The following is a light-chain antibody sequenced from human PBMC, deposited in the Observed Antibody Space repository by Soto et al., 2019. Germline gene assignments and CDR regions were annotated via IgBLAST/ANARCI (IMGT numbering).Light chain of an antibody. Sequence: DIQMTQSPSSLSASVGDRVTIICRASQSISTYLNWYHQKPGKAPDLLIYAASSLKSGVPSRFSGSGSGTHFTLTISSLQPDDFATYCCQQYNSYSFGQGTKVDIK. CDR1: QSISTY. J-gene: IGKJ1*01. V-gene: IGKV1-16*01. CDR2: AAS. CDR3: QQYNSYS.